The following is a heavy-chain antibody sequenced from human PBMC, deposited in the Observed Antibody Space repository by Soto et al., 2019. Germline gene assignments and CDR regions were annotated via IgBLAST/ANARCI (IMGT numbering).Heavy chain of an antibody. Sequence: PXGTLSLTFTVSGGSISSGGYYWSWIRQHPGKGLEWIGYIYYSGSTYYNPSLKSRVTISVDTSKNQFSLKLSSVTAADTAVYYCARETLAAAAERYFDYWGQGTLVTVSS. V-gene: IGHV4-31*03. J-gene: IGHJ4*02. D-gene: IGHD6-13*01. CDR3: ARETLAAAAERYFDY. CDR1: GGSISSGGYY. CDR2: IYYSGST.